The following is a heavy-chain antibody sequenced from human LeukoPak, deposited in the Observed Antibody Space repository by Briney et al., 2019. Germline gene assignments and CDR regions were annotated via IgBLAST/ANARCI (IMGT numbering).Heavy chain of an antibody. J-gene: IGHJ4*02. CDR2: IQYDGSNK. CDR3: ARDKLVGATHFDY. V-gene: IGHV3-30*02. CDR1: GFTFSRYS. D-gene: IGHD1-26*01. Sequence: GGSLRLSCAASGFTFSRYSVNWVRQAPGKGLEWVAFIQYDGSNKYYADSVKGRFTISRDNAKNSLYLQMNSLRAEDTAVYYCARDKLVGATHFDYWGQGTLVTVSS.